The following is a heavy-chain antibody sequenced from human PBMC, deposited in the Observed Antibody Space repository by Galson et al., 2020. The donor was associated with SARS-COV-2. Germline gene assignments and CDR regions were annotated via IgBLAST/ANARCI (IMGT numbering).Heavy chain of an antibody. J-gene: IGHJ5*02. CDR1: GGSISSYY. CDR3: ARNRARYYDSDGYRNNWFDP. Sequence: ASETLSLTCTVSGGSISSYYWSWIRQTAGKGLEWIGHLYISGSTNYNPSLKSRVTMSVDTSNNQFSLKLSSVTAADTAVYYCARNRARYYDSDGYRNNWFDPWGQGTLVTVSS. V-gene: IGHV4-4*07. CDR2: LYISGST. D-gene: IGHD3-22*01.